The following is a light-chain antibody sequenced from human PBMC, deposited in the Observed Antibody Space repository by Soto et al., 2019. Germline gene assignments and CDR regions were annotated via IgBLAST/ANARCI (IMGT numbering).Light chain of an antibody. CDR2: RNS. J-gene: IGLJ2*01. CDR1: SSNIGAGYD. V-gene: IGLV1-40*01. Sequence: QSVLTQPPSVSGAPGQRVTISCTGSSSNIGAGYDVHWYQQLPGTAPKLLIYRNSNRPSGVPDRFSGSKSGTSASLAITGLQAEDEADYYCHSYDSSLSGVVFGGGTKLNVL. CDR3: HSYDSSLSGVV.